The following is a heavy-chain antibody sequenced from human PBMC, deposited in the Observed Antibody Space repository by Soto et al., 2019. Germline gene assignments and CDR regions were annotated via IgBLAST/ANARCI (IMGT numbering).Heavy chain of an antibody. V-gene: IGHV3-72*01. CDR3: AREGGYYYIDAFDI. J-gene: IGHJ3*02. Sequence: EVQLVESGGGLVQPGGSLRLSCAASGFTFSDHYMDWVRQAPGKGLEWVGRTRNKANSYTTEYAASVKGRFTISRDDSKNSLYLQMNSLKTEDTAVYYCAREGGYYYIDAFDIWGQGTTVTVSS. CDR2: TRNKANSYTT. D-gene: IGHD3-22*01. CDR1: GFTFSDHY.